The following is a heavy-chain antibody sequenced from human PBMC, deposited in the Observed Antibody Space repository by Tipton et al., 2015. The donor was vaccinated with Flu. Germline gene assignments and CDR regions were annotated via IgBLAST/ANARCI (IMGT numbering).Heavy chain of an antibody. CDR1: GFTFSSYE. J-gene: IGHJ4*02. Sequence: SLRLSCAASGFTFSSYEMNWVRQAPGKGLEWVSTISDGGGRRYYPDSVKGRFTISRDNSKNTLYLQMNSLRAEDTAMYYCAKVIPEIVAGLDYWGQGTLVTVSS. D-gene: IGHD5-12*01. CDR2: ISDGGGRR. V-gene: IGHV3-23*01. CDR3: AKVIPEIVAGLDY.